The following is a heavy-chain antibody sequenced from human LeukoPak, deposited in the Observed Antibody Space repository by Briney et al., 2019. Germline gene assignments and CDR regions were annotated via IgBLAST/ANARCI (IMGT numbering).Heavy chain of an antibody. CDR3: SLSPTISPRPIFNSGPFDI. Sequence: GESLKISLKGSGYTFINYWIGWVRQMPEKGLEWVGIIYACESETRYSPSFQGQVNHLVDKFNAPAFLQWSILKRWDTARYYWSLSPTISPRPIFNSGPFDIWGQGTMVTASS. CDR2: IYACESET. V-gene: IGHV5-51*01. D-gene: IGHD5-24*01. CDR1: GYTFINYW. J-gene: IGHJ3*02.